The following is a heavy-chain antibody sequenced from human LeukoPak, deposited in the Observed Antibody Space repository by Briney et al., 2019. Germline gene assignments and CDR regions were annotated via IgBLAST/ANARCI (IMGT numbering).Heavy chain of an antibody. J-gene: IGHJ4*02. Sequence: GGSLRLSCAASGFTFSSYGMHWVRQAPGKGLEWVAFIRYDGSNRHYADSVKGRFTISRDNSKNTLYLQMNSLRAEDTAVYYCALPAYGRIDYWGQGTLVTVSS. V-gene: IGHV3-30*02. CDR1: GFTFSSYG. D-gene: IGHD4-17*01. CDR2: IRYDGSNR. CDR3: ALPAYGRIDY.